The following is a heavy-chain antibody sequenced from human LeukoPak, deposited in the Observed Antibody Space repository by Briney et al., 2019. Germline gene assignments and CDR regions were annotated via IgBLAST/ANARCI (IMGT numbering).Heavy chain of an antibody. CDR1: GGSISSYC. V-gene: IGHV4-59*01. J-gene: IGHJ4*02. CDR3: ARDRRYSYGYDY. CDR2: IYYSGST. Sequence: ASETLSLTCTVSGGSISSYCWSWIRQPPGKGLEWIGYIYYSGSTNYNPSLKSRVTISVDTSKNQFSLKLSSVTAADTAVYYCARDRRYSYGYDYWGQGTLVTVSS. D-gene: IGHD5-18*01.